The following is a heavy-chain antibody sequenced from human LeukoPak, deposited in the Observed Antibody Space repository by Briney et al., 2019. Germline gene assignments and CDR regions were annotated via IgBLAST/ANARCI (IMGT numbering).Heavy chain of an antibody. D-gene: IGHD6-19*01. J-gene: IGHJ4*02. V-gene: IGHV1-2*02. CDR1: GYTFTGYY. Sequence: GASVKVSCKASGYTFTGYYMHWVRQTPGQGREWMGWINPNSGGTNYAQKFQGRVTMTRDPTISTAYMEVSRLRSDDTAVYYSARRRSEEFDFDCWGQGTLVTVSS. CDR2: INPNSGGT. CDR3: ARRRSEEFDFDC.